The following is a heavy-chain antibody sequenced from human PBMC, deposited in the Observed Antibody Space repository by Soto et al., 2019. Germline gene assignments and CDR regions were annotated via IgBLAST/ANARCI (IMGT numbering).Heavy chain of an antibody. V-gene: IGHV3-9*01. J-gene: IGHJ3*02. Sequence: PGGSLRLSCSASGFTFDDYAMHWVRQAPGKGLEWVSGITWNSGSIDYADSVKGRFTVSRDSAKNSLYLQMNSLRVEDTALYYCAKDKGYDFDAFDIWGQGTMVTVS. CDR1: GFTFDDYA. CDR2: ITWNSGSI. CDR3: AKDKGYDFDAFDI. D-gene: IGHD1-20*01.